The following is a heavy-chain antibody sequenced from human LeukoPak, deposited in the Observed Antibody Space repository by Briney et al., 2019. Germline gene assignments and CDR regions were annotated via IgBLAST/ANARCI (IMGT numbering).Heavy chain of an antibody. D-gene: IGHD3-10*01. Sequence: GGSLRLSCATSGFTFSRYNMNWVRQAPGKGLEWVSSLTSIIIYKYYADSMKGRFTISRDNAKNSLYLQMDSLRAEDTAVYYCARDGITMRILEYWGQGTLVTVSS. CDR3: ARDGITMRILEY. J-gene: IGHJ4*02. CDR2: LTSIIIYK. V-gene: IGHV3-21*01. CDR1: GFTFSRYN.